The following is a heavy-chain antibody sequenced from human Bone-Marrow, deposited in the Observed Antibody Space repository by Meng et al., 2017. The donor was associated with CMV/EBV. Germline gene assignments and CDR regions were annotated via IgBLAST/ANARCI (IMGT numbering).Heavy chain of an antibody. CDR2: ISSSSSYI. CDR1: GFTFSSYS. Sequence: GESLKISCAASGFTFSSYSMNWVRQAPGKGLEWVSSISSSSSYIYYADSVKGRFTISRDNAKNSLYLQMNSLRAEDTAVYYCARASSLGVAFDIWGQGTMVTFSS. J-gene: IGHJ3*02. D-gene: IGHD3-16*01. V-gene: IGHV3-21*01. CDR3: ARASSLGVAFDI.